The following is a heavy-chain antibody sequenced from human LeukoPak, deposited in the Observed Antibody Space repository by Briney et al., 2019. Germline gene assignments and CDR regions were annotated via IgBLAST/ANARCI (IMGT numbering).Heavy chain of an antibody. CDR2: INPNSGGT. V-gene: IGHV1-2*02. CDR3: ARDRSSGWYDGDAFDI. Sequence: ASVKVSCKASGYTFTSYDINWVRQATGQGLEWMGWINPNSGGTNYAQKFQGRVTMTRDTSISTAYMELSRLRSDDTAVYYCARDRSSGWYDGDAFDIWGQGTMVTVSS. CDR1: GYTFTSYD. J-gene: IGHJ3*02. D-gene: IGHD6-19*01.